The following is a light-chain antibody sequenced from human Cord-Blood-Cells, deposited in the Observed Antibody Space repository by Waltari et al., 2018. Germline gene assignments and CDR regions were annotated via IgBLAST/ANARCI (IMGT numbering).Light chain of an antibody. CDR1: SSDVGGYNY. Sequence: QSALTQPASVSGSPGQSITISCTGTSSDVGGYNYVSWYQQHPGKAPKLMIYDVSKRPSGVSNRFSGSKSGNTASLTISGLQAEDEADYYCAAWDDSLNGFYVFGTGTKVTVL. V-gene: IGLV2-14*01. J-gene: IGLJ1*01. CDR3: AAWDDSLNGFYV. CDR2: DVS.